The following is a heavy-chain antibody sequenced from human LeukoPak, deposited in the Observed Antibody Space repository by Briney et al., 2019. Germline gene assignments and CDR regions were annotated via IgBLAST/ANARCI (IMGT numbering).Heavy chain of an antibody. CDR3: ARGDRDNWTLTFDY. D-gene: IGHD1-20*01. J-gene: IGHJ4*02. CDR1: GGSFSGYY. Sequence: SETLSLTCAVYGGSFSGYYWSWIRQRPGKGLEWIGEINHSGSTNYNPSLNSLVTISVDTYKNQFSLKLSSVTAADTAVYYCARGDRDNWTLTFDYWGEGTLVTVSS. CDR2: INHSGST. V-gene: IGHV4-34*01.